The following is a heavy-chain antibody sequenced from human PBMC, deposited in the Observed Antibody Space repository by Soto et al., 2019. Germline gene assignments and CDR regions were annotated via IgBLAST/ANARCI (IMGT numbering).Heavy chain of an antibody. J-gene: IGHJ4*02. V-gene: IGHV3-9*01. Sequence: VQLVESGGGLVQPGRSLRLSCAASGFTFDDYAMHWVRQAPGKGLEWVSGISWNSGRIGYADSVKGRFTISRYNANNSLYLQKSSLRAEDTALYYCAKDLVTTSAGFDYWGQGTLVNVSS. CDR3: AKDLVTTSAGFDY. CDR1: GFTFDDYA. D-gene: IGHD4-17*01. CDR2: ISWNSGRI.